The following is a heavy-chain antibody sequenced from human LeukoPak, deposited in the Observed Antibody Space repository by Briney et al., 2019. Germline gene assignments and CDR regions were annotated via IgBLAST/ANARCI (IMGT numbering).Heavy chain of an antibody. Sequence: GGSLRLSCAASGFTFSTYGMHWVRQAPGKGLEWVAVISYDGSNEYYADSVKGRFTISRDNSKNTLYLQMSSLRAEDTAVYYCARKYSGSYSDAFDIWGQGTMVTASS. J-gene: IGHJ3*02. CDR2: ISYDGSNE. CDR3: ARKYSGSYSDAFDI. D-gene: IGHD1-26*01. CDR1: GFTFSTYG. V-gene: IGHV3-30*03.